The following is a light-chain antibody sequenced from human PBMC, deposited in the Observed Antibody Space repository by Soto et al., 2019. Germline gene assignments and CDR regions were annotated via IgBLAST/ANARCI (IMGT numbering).Light chain of an antibody. CDR1: SSDVGGYNY. J-gene: IGLJ1*01. Sequence: VLTQPASVSGSPGQSITISCTGTSSDVGGYNYVSWYQHHPGKAPKLIIYDVSNRPSGVSNRFSGSKSGNTASLTISGLQPEDEADYYCSSYATSNTRQIVFGTGTKVPV. CDR3: SSYATSNTRQIV. V-gene: IGLV2-14*03. CDR2: DVS.